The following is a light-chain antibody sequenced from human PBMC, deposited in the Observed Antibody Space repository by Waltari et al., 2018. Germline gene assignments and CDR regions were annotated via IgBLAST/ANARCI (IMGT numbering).Light chain of an antibody. J-gene: IGKJ1*01. V-gene: IGKV3-11*01. Sequence: ETVLTQSPGTLALSPGERATLSCRASQSIGSSLAWYQHIPGQAPRLLFYDASNRATGMPARFSGSGSGTDFTLTISSLGPEDFAVYYCQQRINWPRTFGQGTKVEIK. CDR3: QQRINWPRT. CDR2: DAS. CDR1: QSIGSS.